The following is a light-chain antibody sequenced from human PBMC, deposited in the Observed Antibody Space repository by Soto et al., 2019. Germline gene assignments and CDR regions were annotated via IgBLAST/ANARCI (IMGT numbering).Light chain of an antibody. V-gene: IGLV2-14*03. Sequence: QSVLTQPATVSGSPGQSITISCTGTSSDVGAYDYVSWYQRHPGKVPQLLIYDVSNRPSGVSNRFSDSKSGNTASLTISGLQAEDEAEYYCYSYTSITTYVFVTGTKATFL. CDR1: SSDVGAYDY. CDR2: DVS. CDR3: YSYTSITTYV. J-gene: IGLJ1*01.